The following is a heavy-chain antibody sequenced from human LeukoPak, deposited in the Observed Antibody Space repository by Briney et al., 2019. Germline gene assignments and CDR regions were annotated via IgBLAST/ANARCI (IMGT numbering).Heavy chain of an antibody. V-gene: IGHV3-23*01. D-gene: IGHD6-19*01. CDR1: GFTFSSDA. J-gene: IGHJ4*02. Sequence: GGSLRLSCAASGFTFSSDAMSWVRQAPGKGLEWVSAISGSGGSTYYADSVKGRFTISRDNSKNTLYLQMNSLRAEDTAVYYCAKVQQWLVQGYFDYWGQGTLVTVSS. CDR3: AKVQQWLVQGYFDY. CDR2: ISGSGGST.